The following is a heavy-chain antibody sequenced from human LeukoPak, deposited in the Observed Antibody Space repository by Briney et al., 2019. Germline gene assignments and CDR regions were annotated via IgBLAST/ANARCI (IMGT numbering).Heavy chain of an antibody. D-gene: IGHD6-6*01. CDR1: GGSISSYY. V-gene: IGHV4-59*04. CDR2: ISYSGRT. J-gene: IGHJ5*02. Sequence: PSETLSLTCTVSGGSISSYYWSWIRQPPGKGLEWIGTISYSGRTYYNPSLKSRLTISVDTSKNQFSLRLSSVTAADTAVYYCARESSSSGNWFDPWGQGTLVTVSS. CDR3: ARESSSSGNWFDP.